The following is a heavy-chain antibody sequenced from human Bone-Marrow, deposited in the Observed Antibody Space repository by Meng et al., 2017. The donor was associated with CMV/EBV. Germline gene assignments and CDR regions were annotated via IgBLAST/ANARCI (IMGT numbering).Heavy chain of an antibody. D-gene: IGHD5/OR15-5a*01. CDR2: ISGYDGNT. J-gene: IGHJ3*02. CDR1: GYIFTSYG. Sequence: ASVKVSCKASGYIFTSYGFTWVRQAPGQGLQWVGWISGYDGNTNYAQNFQGRVTMTTEESTSTAYMELRSLRSDDTAVYYCARDWECLARSDVFDIWGQGTMVTVSS. V-gene: IGHV1-18*01. CDR3: ARDWECLARSDVFDI.